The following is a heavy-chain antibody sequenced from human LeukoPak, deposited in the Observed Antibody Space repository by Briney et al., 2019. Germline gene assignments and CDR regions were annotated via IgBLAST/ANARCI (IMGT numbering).Heavy chain of an antibody. Sequence: SGGSLRLSCAASGFTFSDYSMNWVRQAPGKGLEWGASVNTFSSYIYYADSMRGPFTISRVNAKTLLFLKMNSLRAEDTAVYYCARLRRNSDRSDFFYYYDHWGQGTLVTVSS. CDR3: ARLRRNSDRSDFFYYYDH. CDR2: VNTFSSYI. V-gene: IGHV3-21*01. CDR1: GFTFSDYS. J-gene: IGHJ4*02. D-gene: IGHD3-22*01.